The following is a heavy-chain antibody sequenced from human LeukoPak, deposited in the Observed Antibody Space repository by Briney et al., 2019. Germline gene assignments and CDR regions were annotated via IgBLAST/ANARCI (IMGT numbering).Heavy chain of an antibody. CDR2: IYTGGDT. V-gene: IGHV3-66*01. J-gene: IGHJ4*02. D-gene: IGHD3-16*01. Sequence: GGSLRPSCAASGFTVSGHYMSWVRQAPGKGLEWLSAIYTGGDTYHADSVRGRFTISRDNYKKTLYLQMNSLTVEDTAVYYCARDRPYGGVGDFDYWGQGTLVTVSS. CDR3: ARDRPYGGVGDFDY. CDR1: GFTVSGHY.